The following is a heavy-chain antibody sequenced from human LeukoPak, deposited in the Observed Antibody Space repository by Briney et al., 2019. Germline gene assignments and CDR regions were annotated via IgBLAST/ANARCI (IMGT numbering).Heavy chain of an antibody. CDR2: IIPILGIA. V-gene: IGHV1-69*04. Sequence: ASVKVSCKASGGTFSSYAISWVRQAPGQGLEWMGRIIPILGIANYAQKFQGRVTITADKSTSTAYMELSSLRSEDTAVYYCALWGENADYYGSGSYYNGIDYWGQGTLVTVSS. CDR1: GGTFSSYA. D-gene: IGHD3-10*01. CDR3: ALWGENADYYGSGSYYNGIDY. J-gene: IGHJ4*02.